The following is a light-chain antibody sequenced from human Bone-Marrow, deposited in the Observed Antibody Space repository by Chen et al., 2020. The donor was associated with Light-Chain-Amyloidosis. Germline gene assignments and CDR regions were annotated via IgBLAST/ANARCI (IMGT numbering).Light chain of an antibody. J-gene: IGLJ1*01. Sequence: QSALTQPPSASGSPGQSITLSCTGTSSYVGGDNHVSWYQQHPDKAPKLMIYEVTNRPSWVPDRFSGSKSDNTASLTISGLQTEDEADYFCSSYTITNTLVFGSGTRVTVL. V-gene: IGLV2-14*01. CDR3: SSYTITNTLV. CDR2: EVT. CDR1: SSYVGGDNH.